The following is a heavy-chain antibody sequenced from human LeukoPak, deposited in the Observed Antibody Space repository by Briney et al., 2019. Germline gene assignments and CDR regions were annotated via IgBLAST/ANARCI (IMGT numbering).Heavy chain of an antibody. CDR2: INPSGGST. D-gene: IGHD5-24*01. CDR1: GYTFTDYY. CDR3: ARGAEMATIDDDAFDI. Sequence: GASVKVSCKGSGYTFTDYYMHWVRQAPGQGLEWMGIINPSGGSTSYAQKFQGRVTMTRDTSTSTVYLELSSLRSEDTAVYYCARGAEMATIDDDAFDIWGQGTMVTVSS. J-gene: IGHJ3*02. V-gene: IGHV1-46*01.